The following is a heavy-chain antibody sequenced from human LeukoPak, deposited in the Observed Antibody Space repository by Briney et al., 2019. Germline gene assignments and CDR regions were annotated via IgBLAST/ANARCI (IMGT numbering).Heavy chain of an antibody. CDR1: GFTFDDYA. CDR2: ISWNSGSI. Sequence: GGSLRLSCAASGFTFDDYAMHWVRQAPGKGLEWVSGISWNSGSIGYADSVKGRFTISRDNAKNSLYLQMNSLRAEDTALYYCAKVEGYYGSGSYYDYWGQGTLVTVSS. J-gene: IGHJ4*02. CDR3: AKVEGYYGSGSYYDY. D-gene: IGHD3-10*01. V-gene: IGHV3-9*01.